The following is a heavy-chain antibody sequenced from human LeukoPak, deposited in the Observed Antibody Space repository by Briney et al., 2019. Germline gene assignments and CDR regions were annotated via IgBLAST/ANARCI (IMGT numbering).Heavy chain of an antibody. CDR3: AGVTEGIAAAGRRGWFDP. D-gene: IGHD6-13*01. Sequence: SETLSLTCTVSGGSISSYYWSWIRQPAGKGLEWIGRIYTSGSTNYNPSLKSRVTMSVDTSKNQFSLKLSSVTAADTAVYYCAGVTEGIAAAGRRGWFDPWGQGTLVTVSS. CDR1: GGSISSYY. V-gene: IGHV4-4*07. J-gene: IGHJ5*02. CDR2: IYTSGST.